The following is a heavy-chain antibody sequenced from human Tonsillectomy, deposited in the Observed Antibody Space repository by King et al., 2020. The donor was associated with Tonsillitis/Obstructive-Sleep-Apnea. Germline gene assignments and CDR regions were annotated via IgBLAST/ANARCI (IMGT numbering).Heavy chain of an antibody. D-gene: IGHD2-8*01. CDR1: GGSISSYY. V-gene: IGHV4-59*01. J-gene: IGHJ3*02. Sequence: QLQESGPGLVKPSETLSLTCTVSGGSISSYYWSWIRQPPGKGLGWIGYIYYSGSANYNPSLKSRVTMSVDRPKNQFSLKLSSVTAADTAVYYCARDMVLEAGGDAFDIWGQGTMVTVSS. CDR2: IYYSGSA. CDR3: ARDMVLEAGGDAFDI.